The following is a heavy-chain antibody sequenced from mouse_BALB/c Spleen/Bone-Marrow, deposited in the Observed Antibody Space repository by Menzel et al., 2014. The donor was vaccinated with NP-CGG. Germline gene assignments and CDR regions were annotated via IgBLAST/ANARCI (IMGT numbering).Heavy chain of an antibody. CDR3: ARNDYGNPHYAMDY. Sequence: VKLQESGPGLVQPSQSLFITCTVSGFSVISYGVHWVRQPPGKGLEWLGVIWSGGSTDYNAAFISRLSISKENSKSXVFFKMNSLQADDTAIYYCARNDYGNPHYAMDYWGQGTSVTVSS. D-gene: IGHD2-1*01. V-gene: IGHV2-4*02. CDR2: IWSGGST. CDR1: GFSVISYG. J-gene: IGHJ4*01.